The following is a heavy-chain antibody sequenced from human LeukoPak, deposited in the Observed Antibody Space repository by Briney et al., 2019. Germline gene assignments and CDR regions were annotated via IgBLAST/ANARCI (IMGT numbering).Heavy chain of an antibody. CDR2: IVPILGTP. D-gene: IGHD3-16*01. CDR1: GGTFSRYG. V-gene: IGHV1-69*05. J-gene: IGHJ2*01. CDR3: ARGDRVHWYFDL. Sequence: ASVKVSCKASGGTFSRYGLSWVRQAPGQGLEWMGGIVPILGTPNHAQKFQGRVTITTDESTTTTHMELSTLRSDDTAVYYCARGDRVHWYFDLWGRGTLVIVSS.